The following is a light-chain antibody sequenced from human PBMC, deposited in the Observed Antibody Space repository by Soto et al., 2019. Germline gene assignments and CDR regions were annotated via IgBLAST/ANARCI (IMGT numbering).Light chain of an antibody. Sequence: QSALTQPASVSGSPGQSITISCIGTSSDVGGYNFVSWYQHHPGKAPKLMIFDVSDRPSGVSNRFSGSKSGTTASLTISGLQAEDEADYYCSSYTSSNTVLFGGGTKVTVL. J-gene: IGLJ2*01. CDR1: SSDVGGYNF. CDR2: DVS. V-gene: IGLV2-14*03. CDR3: SSYTSSNTVL.